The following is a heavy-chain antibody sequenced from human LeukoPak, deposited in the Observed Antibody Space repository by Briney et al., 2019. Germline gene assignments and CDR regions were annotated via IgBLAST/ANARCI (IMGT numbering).Heavy chain of an antibody. CDR3: ARAGAVYSYGMDV. J-gene: IGHJ6*02. CDR1: GFTFTSYW. Sequence: RGSLRLSCAAAGFTFTSYWMHWVRQAPGKGLVWVSRINSDGSSTSYADSVKGRFTISRDNAKNTLYLQMNSLRAEDTAVYYCARAGAVYSYGMDVWGQGPTVTVSS. CDR2: INSDGSST. V-gene: IGHV3-74*01.